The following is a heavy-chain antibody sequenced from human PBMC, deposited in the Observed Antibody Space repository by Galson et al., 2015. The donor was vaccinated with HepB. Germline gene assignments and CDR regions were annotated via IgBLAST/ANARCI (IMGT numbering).Heavy chain of an antibody. CDR3: ARVGYYYDSSGNSHPAEYFQH. J-gene: IGHJ1*01. Sequence: SVKVSCKASGYTFTSYAMNWVRQAPGQGLEWMGWINTNTGNPTYAQGFTGRFVFSLDTSVSTAYLQISSLKAEDTAVYYCARVGYYYDSSGNSHPAEYFQHWGQGTLVTVSS. CDR1: GYTFTSYA. D-gene: IGHD3-22*01. CDR2: INTNTGNP. V-gene: IGHV7-4-1*02.